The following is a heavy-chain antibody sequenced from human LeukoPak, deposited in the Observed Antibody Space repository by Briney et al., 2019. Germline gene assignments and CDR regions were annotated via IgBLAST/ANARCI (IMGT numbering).Heavy chain of an antibody. CDR1: GFTFSSYA. CDR3: AKDRIYGNDAFDI. J-gene: IGHJ3*02. CDR2: ISGSGGST. Sequence: GGSLRLSCAASGFTFSSYAMSWVRQAPGKGLEWVSAISGSGGSTYYADSVKGRFTISRDNSKNTLYLQMNSLRAEDTAVYHCAKDRIYGNDAFDIWGQGTMVTVSS. D-gene: IGHD2/OR15-2a*01. V-gene: IGHV3-23*01.